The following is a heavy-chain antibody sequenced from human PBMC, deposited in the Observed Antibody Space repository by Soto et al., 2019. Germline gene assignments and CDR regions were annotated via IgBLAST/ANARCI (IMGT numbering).Heavy chain of an antibody. Sequence: ASVKVSCKASGGSFSSYIVSWVRQAPGQGLEWMGWISTYNGKTNCAQKLQDGVTMTTDTSTSTAYMELRSLRSDDTAVYYCAIDRGYCSSTSCYRNWFDPWGQGTLVTV. V-gene: IGHV1-18*01. CDR2: ISTYNGKT. CDR3: AIDRGYCSSTSCYRNWFDP. D-gene: IGHD2-2*01. J-gene: IGHJ5*02. CDR1: GGSFSSYI.